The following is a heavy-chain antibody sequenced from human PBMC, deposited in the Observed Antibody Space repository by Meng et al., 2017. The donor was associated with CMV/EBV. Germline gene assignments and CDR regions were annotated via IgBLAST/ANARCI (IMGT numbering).Heavy chain of an antibody. CDR2: MNPNSGNT. D-gene: IGHD6-6*01. J-gene: IGHJ6*02. CDR1: GYTFTSYD. V-gene: IGHV1-8*03. Sequence: ASVKVSCKASGYTFTSYDINWVRQATGQGLEWMGWMNPNSGNTGYAQKFQGRVTITRNTSISTAYMELSSLRAEDTAVYYCARGAYSSSSSPLFFGYYYGMDVWGQGTTVTVSS. CDR3: ARGAYSSSSSPLFFGYYYGMDV.